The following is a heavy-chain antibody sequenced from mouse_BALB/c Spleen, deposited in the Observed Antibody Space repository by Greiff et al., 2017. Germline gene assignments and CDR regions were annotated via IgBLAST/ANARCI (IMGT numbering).Heavy chain of an antibody. D-gene: IGHD1-1*01. CDR2: IYPYNGGT. Sequence: DVQLQESGPELVKPGASVKISYKASGYTFTDYNMHWVKQSHGKSLEWIGYIYPYNGGTGYNQKFKSKATLTVDNSSSTAYMELRSLTSEDSAVYYCARGGSSGAMDYWGQGTSVTVSS. V-gene: IGHV1S29*02. J-gene: IGHJ4*01. CDR1: GYTFTDYN. CDR3: ARGGSSGAMDY.